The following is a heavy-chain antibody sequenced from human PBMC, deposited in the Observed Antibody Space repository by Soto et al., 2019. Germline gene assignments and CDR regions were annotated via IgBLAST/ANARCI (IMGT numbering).Heavy chain of an antibody. CDR3: ARNTSSVAARRNYYYYGMDV. CDR2: IYYSGST. D-gene: IGHD6-6*01. V-gene: IGHV4-59*01. CDR1: GGSISSYY. J-gene: IGHJ6*02. Sequence: SETLSLTXTVSGGSISSYYWSWIRQPPGKGLEWIGYIYYSGSTNYNPSLKSRVTISVDTSKNQFSLKLSSVTAADTAVYYCARNTSSVAARRNYYYYGMDVWGQGTTVTVSS.